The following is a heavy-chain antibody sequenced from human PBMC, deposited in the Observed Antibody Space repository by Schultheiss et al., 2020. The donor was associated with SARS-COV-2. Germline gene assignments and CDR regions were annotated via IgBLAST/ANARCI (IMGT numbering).Heavy chain of an antibody. CDR2: INHSGST. CDR3: ARSVLAARPVYFDY. D-gene: IGHD6-6*01. V-gene: IGHV4-39*07. Sequence: SETLSLTCTVSGGSISSGGYYWSWIRQPPGKGLEWIGEINHSGSTNYNPSLKSRVTISVDTSKNQFSLKLSSVTAADTAVYYCARSVLAARPVYFDYWGQGTLVTVSS. J-gene: IGHJ4*02. CDR1: GGSISSGGYY.